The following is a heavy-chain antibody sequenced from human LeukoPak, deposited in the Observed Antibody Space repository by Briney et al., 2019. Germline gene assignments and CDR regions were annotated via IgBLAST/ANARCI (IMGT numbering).Heavy chain of an antibody. J-gene: IGHJ4*02. D-gene: IGHD6-19*01. V-gene: IGHV3-23*01. Sequence: PGGSLRLSWAAAGFTFSSYSMSWVRQAPGKGLEWVSAISGSGGNTYYADSVKGRFTISRDNYKNTLYLQMNSLRAEDTAVYYCAKGPLIEVAGTTWDYWGQGTLVTVSS. CDR2: ISGSGGNT. CDR3: AKGPLIEVAGTTWDY. CDR1: GFTFSSYS.